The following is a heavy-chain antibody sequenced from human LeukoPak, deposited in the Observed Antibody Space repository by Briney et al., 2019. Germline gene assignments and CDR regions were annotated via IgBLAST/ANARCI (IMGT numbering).Heavy chain of an antibody. D-gene: IGHD1-26*01. Sequence: PSETLSLTCTVSGGSVSRGSYCWSWTRQPPGKGLEWIGYIHHSGTTNYSPSLKSRVTISVDMSKNQFFLNLTSVTAADTAVYYCARGRLGATYWGQGTLVTVSS. CDR1: GGSVSRGSYC. CDR2: IHHSGTT. J-gene: IGHJ4*02. V-gene: IGHV4-61*01. CDR3: ARGRLGATY.